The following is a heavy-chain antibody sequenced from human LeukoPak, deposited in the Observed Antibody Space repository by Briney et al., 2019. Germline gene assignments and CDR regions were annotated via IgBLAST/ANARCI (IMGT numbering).Heavy chain of an antibody. CDR2: ISGDGKDR. J-gene: IGHJ4*02. CDR1: GFTFSSYG. V-gene: IGHV3-23*01. CDR3: AKDLGYDYVWGEGNLYGY. D-gene: IGHD3-16*01. Sequence: GGSLRLSCAVSGFTFSSYGMSWVRQAPGKGLQWVSAISGDGKDRDYPDSVKGRFTISRDNSKNTLYLQMDSLRAEDTAVYYCAKDLGYDYVWGEGNLYGYWGQGTLVTVSS.